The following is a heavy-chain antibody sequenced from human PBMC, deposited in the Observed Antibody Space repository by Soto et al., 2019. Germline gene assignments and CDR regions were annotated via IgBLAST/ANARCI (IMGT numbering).Heavy chain of an antibody. Sequence: GGSLRLSWAASGFTFSSYGMHWVRQAPGKGLEWVAVISYDGSNKYYADSVKGRFTIARDNSKNTLYLQMSSLRAEYTAVYYCAKGAAATIRDTLDYWGQGTLVTVSS. J-gene: IGHJ4*02. CDR2: ISYDGSNK. D-gene: IGHD5-12*01. CDR1: GFTFSSYG. CDR3: AKGAAATIRDTLDY. V-gene: IGHV3-30*18.